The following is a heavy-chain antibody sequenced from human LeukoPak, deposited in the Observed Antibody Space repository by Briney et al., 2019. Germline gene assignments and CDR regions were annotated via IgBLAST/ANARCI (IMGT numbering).Heavy chain of an antibody. CDR3: ARGNSVRDEAWWFNP. CDR1: GYTFTRKY. Sequence: ASVKVSCKPFGYTFTRKYMQWVRQAPGQGPEWMGVISPSGGSTTYAQKFQGRVTLTRDMSTSTDYLELSSLRSEDTAVYFCARGNSVRDEAWWFNPWGQGTLVSVSS. V-gene: IGHV1-46*01. CDR2: ISPSGGST. D-gene: IGHD5-24*01. J-gene: IGHJ5*02.